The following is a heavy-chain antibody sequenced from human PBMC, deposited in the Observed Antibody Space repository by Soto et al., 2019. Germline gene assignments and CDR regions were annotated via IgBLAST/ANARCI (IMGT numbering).Heavy chain of an antibody. CDR3: ARGGMEYNFGFLKAYAI. J-gene: IGHJ3*02. Sequence: QVQLQQWGAGLLKPSETLSLTCSVYGGSFSGYYWSWIRQPPGKGLEWIGEINDSGSTNYNPSLNSRLTISVDTSKNQFSLNLNSVTAADTAVYYCARGGMEYNFGFLKAYAIWGQGTTVTVSS. D-gene: IGHD5-18*01. V-gene: IGHV4-34*01. CDR1: GGSFSGYY. CDR2: INDSGST.